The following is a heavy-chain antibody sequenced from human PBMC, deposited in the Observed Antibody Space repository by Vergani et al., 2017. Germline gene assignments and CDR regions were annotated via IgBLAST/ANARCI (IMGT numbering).Heavy chain of an antibody. D-gene: IGHD3-22*01. CDR3: ARDPEPYYYDSSGYSDAFDI. J-gene: IGHJ3*02. V-gene: IGHV3-64*01. CDR2: ISSNGGST. CDR1: GFTFSSYA. Sequence: EVQLVESGGGLVQPGGSLRLSCAASGFTFSSYAMHWVRQAPGKGLEYVSAISSNGGSTYYANSVKGRFTISRDNSKNTLYLQMGSLRAEDMAVYYCARDPEPYYYDSSGYSDAFDIWGQGTMVTVSA.